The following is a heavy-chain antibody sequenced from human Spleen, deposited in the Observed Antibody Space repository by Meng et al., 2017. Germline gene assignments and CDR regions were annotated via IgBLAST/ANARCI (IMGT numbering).Heavy chain of an antibody. Sequence: ASVKVICKASDYTLTSDGFIWVRQAPGQGLQWMGWINIYNGITNYGRNFQGRVTLTTDTYTSTAYIVLSSLRSEDTAVYYCARDRAAAGPFDPWGQGTLVTVSS. CDR3: ARDRAAAGPFDP. J-gene: IGHJ5*02. V-gene: IGHV1-18*04. CDR2: INIYNGIT. D-gene: IGHD6-13*01. CDR1: DYTLTSDG.